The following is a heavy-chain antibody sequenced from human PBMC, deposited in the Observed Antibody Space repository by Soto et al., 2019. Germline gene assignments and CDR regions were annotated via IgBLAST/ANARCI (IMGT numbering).Heavy chain of an antibody. CDR3: ARDNPGYGRGGSGYYFDY. V-gene: IGHV1-69*01. CDR2: IIPIFGTA. Sequence: QVQLVQSGAEVKKPGSSVKVSCKASGGTFSSYAISWVRQAPGQGLEWMGGIIPIFGTANYAQKFQGRDTITADECTSTADMELSSLRSEDTAVYYCARDNPGYGRGGSGYYFDYWGQGTLVTVSS. J-gene: IGHJ4*02. CDR1: GGTFSSYA. D-gene: IGHD2-15*01.